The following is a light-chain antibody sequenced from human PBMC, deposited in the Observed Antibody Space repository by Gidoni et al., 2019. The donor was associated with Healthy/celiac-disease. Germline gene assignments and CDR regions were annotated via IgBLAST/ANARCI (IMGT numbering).Light chain of an antibody. Sequence: EIVLTQSPGTLSLSPGERATLSCRASQSVSSSYLAWNQQQPGQAPRLLIYGASSRATGIPDTFSGSGSGTDFTLTISRLEPEDFAVFYCQQYGSSPPWTFGQGTKVEIK. CDR2: GAS. V-gene: IGKV3-20*01. CDR3: QQYGSSPPWT. CDR1: QSVSSSY. J-gene: IGKJ1*01.